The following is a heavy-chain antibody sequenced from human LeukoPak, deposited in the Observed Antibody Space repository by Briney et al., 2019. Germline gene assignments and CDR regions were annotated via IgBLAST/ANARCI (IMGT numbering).Heavy chain of an antibody. CDR3: AKCILTGYYKGYMDV. V-gene: IGHV3-30*04. D-gene: IGHD3-9*01. J-gene: IGHJ6*03. CDR2: ISYDGSNK. Sequence: GGSLRLSCAASGFTFSSYAMHWVRQAPGKGLEWVAVISYDGSNKYYADSVKGRFTISRDNSKNTLYLQMNSLKAEDTAVYYCAKCILTGYYKGYMDVWGKGTTVTISS. CDR1: GFTFSSYA.